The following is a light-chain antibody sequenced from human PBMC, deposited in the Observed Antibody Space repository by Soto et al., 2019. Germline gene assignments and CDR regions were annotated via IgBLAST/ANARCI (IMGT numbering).Light chain of an antibody. J-gene: IGKJ2*01. Sequence: IQMTQSPSSLSASVGDRVTITCRASQGITNDLGWYQQRPGRAPKRLIYSASSLQSGVPSRFSGSGSGTEFTLTIRGLQPEDFATDYCLQHNTYPYTFGQGTRLEI. V-gene: IGKV1-17*01. CDR2: SAS. CDR1: QGITND. CDR3: LQHNTYPYT.